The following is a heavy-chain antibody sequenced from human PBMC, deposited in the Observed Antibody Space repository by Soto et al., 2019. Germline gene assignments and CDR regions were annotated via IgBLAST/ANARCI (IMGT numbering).Heavy chain of an antibody. CDR3: ARGTYYYDSSGYYYAHGGMDV. J-gene: IGHJ6*02. CDR2: IYYSGST. CDR1: GGSIGSGGYY. Sequence: PSETLSLTCTVSGGSIGSGGYYWSWIRQHPGKGLEWIGYIYYSGSTYYNPSLKSRVTISVDTSKNQFSLKLSSVTAADTAVYYCARGTYYYDSSGYYYAHGGMDVWGQGTTVTVSS. V-gene: IGHV4-31*03. D-gene: IGHD3-22*01.